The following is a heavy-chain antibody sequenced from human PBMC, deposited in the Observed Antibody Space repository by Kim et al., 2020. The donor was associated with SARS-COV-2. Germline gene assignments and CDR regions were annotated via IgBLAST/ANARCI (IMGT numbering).Heavy chain of an antibody. CDR3: AKDWGSSWYGEYFQH. V-gene: IGHV3-30*18. J-gene: IGHJ1*01. Sequence: GGSLRLSCAASGFTFSSYGMHWVRQAPGKGLEWVAVISYDGSNKYYADSVKGRFTISRDNSKNTLYLQMNSLRAEDTAVYYCAKDWGSSWYGEYFQHWG. CDR1: GFTFSSYG. D-gene: IGHD6-13*01. CDR2: ISYDGSNK.